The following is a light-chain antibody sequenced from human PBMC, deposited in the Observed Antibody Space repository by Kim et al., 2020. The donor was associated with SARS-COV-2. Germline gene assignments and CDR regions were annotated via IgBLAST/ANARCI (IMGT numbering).Light chain of an antibody. CDR1: QGISSW. CDR3: QQYDSYPRT. J-gene: IGKJ1*01. V-gene: IGKV1D-16*01. Sequence: DIQMTQSPSSLSASVGERVTITCRASQGISSWLAWYQQKPEEAPKSLIYAASSLQSGVPSRFSGSGSGTDFTLTISSLQPEDFATYYCQQYDSYPRTFGQGTKVDIK. CDR2: AAS.